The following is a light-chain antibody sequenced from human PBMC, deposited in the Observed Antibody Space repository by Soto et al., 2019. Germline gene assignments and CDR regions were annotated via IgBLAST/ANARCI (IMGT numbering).Light chain of an antibody. Sequence: EIVLTQSPGTLSLSPGERATHSCRASQSVSSSYLAWYQQKPGQAPRLLIYGASSRATGIPDRFSGSGSGTDFTLTISRLEPEYFAVYYCQQYGSSPPYTFGQGTKLEIK. CDR3: QQYGSSPPYT. CDR1: QSVSSSY. J-gene: IGKJ2*01. V-gene: IGKV3-20*01. CDR2: GAS.